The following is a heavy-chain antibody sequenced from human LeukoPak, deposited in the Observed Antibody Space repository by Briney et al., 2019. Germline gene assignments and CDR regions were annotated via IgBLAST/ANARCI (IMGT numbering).Heavy chain of an antibody. V-gene: IGHV3-30*18. CDR2: ISYDGSNK. Sequence: GGSLRLSCAASGFTFSSYGMHWVRQAPGKGLEWVAVISYDGSNKYYADSVKGRFIISRDNSKNTLYLQMNSLRAEDTAVYYCAKDRMTTVVTYFDYWGQGTLVTVSS. D-gene: IGHD4-23*01. CDR1: GFTFSSYG. CDR3: AKDRMTTVVTYFDY. J-gene: IGHJ4*02.